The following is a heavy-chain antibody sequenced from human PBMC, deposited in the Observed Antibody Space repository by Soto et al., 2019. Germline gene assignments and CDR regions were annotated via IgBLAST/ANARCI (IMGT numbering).Heavy chain of an antibody. J-gene: IGHJ5*02. CDR1: GDSVTSDDSY. CDR3: ARQMRGPIPHFGWLSPVTS. Sequence: QLRLQESGPGLVKPSGTLSLTCTVSGDSVTSDDSYXGWIRRPPGQGLEWIGTISHTGETFYTPPLNSRLTXXXXXXXXXXXXXXXXXXXXXXXXFFCARQMRGPIPHFGWLSPVTSWGQGILVTVSS. D-gene: IGHD3-9*01. CDR2: ISHTGET. V-gene: IGHV4-39*01.